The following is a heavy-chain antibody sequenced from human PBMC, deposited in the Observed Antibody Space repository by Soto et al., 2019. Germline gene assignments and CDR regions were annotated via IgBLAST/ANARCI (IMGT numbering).Heavy chain of an antibody. CDR2: IKTNANGGTT. V-gene: IGHV3-15*01. CDR1: GFLFSNAW. J-gene: IGHJ4*02. D-gene: IGHD5-12*01. CDR3: TGGDIAGDFDY. Sequence: EVQMVESGGGLVKPGGSLRLSCAASGFLFSNAWMSWVRQAPGKGLEWVGRIKTNANGGTTDYATPVKGRFTGSRDDSKNTVYLQMNSLRTEDTAVYYCTGGDIAGDFDYWGQGTLVTVSS.